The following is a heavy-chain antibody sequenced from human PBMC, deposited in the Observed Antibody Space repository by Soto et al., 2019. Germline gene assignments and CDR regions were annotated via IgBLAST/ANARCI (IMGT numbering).Heavy chain of an antibody. V-gene: IGHV4-31*03. J-gene: IGHJ5*02. CDR1: GGSISSGGYY. CDR2: IYYSGST. D-gene: IGHD2-2*01. CDR3: ARGNGVVVPAAMGYFWFDP. Sequence: SETLSLTCTVSGGSISSGGYYWSWIRQHPGKGLEWIGYIYYSGSTYYNPSLKSRVTISVDTSKNQFSLKLSSVTAADTAVYYCARGNGVVVPAAMGYFWFDPWGQGTLVTVSS.